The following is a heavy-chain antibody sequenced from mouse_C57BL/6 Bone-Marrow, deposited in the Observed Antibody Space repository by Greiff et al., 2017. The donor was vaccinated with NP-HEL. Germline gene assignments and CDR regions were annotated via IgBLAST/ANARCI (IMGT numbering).Heavy chain of an antibody. J-gene: IGHJ2*01. V-gene: IGHV3-6*01. CDR3: ARGGYDYGFDD. Sequence: EVQLVESGPGLVKPSQSLSLTCSVTGYSITSGYYWNWIRQFPGNKLEWMGYISYDGSNNYNPSLKNRISITRDTSKNQFFMKLNAVTTEDTATYCCARGGYDYGFDDWGQGTTLTVSS. CDR2: ISYDGSN. CDR1: GYSITSGYY. D-gene: IGHD2-4*01.